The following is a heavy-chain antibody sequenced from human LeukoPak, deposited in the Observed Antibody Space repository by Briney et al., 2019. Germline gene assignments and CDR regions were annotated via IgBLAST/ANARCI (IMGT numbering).Heavy chain of an antibody. CDR3: AKDFYYYDSSGYFFDY. V-gene: IGHV3-43*02. Sequence: GGSLRLSCAASGFTFDDYAMHWVRQAPGKGLEGVSLISGDGGSTYYADSVKGRFTISRDNSKNSLYLQMNSLRTEDTALYYCAKDFYYYDSSGYFFDYWGQGTLVTVFS. CDR2: ISGDGGST. D-gene: IGHD3-22*01. J-gene: IGHJ4*02. CDR1: GFTFDDYA.